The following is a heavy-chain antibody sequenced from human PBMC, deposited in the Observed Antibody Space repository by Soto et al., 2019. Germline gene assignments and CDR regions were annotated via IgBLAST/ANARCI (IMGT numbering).Heavy chain of an antibody. J-gene: IGHJ6*02. V-gene: IGHV4-34*01. CDR2: INHSGST. D-gene: IGHD3-16*01. CDR3: ARDFGGVIFGRYYGMDV. Sequence: SETLSLTCAVYGGSFSGYYWRWIRQPPGKGLEWIGEINHSGSTNYNPSLKSRVTISVDTSKNQFSLKLSSVTAADTAVYYCARDFGGVIFGRYYGMDVWGQGTTVTVSS. CDR1: GGSFSGYY.